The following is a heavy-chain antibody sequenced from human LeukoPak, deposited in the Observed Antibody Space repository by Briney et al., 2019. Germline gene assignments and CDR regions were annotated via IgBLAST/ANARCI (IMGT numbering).Heavy chain of an antibody. CDR2: ISSASDYI. CDR3: ARHLKLVPDAIRYFARDL. CDR1: GFTFSTYD. J-gene: IGHJ6*02. Sequence: GGSLRLSCAASGFTFSTYDMHWVRQTSGKGLEWVSAISSASDYIYYADSVKGRFTISRDNAKNSLYLQMNSLRAEDTAIYYCARHLKLVPDAIRYFARDLWGQGPTVSV. V-gene: IGHV3-21*01. D-gene: IGHD2-2*02.